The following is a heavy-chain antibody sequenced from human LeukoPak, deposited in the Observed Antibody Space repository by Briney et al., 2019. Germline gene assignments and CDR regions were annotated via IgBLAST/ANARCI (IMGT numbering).Heavy chain of an antibody. J-gene: IGHJ4*02. V-gene: IGHV3-9*01. Sequence: GGSLRLSCAGSGFSFDGYGMHWVRQAPGKGLEWVSGISWNSGSIGYADSVKGRFTISRDNAKNSLYLQMNSLRAEDTALYYCARRRYNWNAIDYWGQGTLVTVSS. CDR1: GFSFDGYG. D-gene: IGHD1-20*01. CDR2: ISWNSGSI. CDR3: ARRRYNWNAIDY.